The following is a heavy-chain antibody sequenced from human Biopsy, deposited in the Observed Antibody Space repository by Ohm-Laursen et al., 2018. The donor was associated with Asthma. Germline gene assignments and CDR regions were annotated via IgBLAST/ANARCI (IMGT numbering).Heavy chain of an antibody. CDR3: ARIKIRIGAGTDRYFDL. J-gene: IGHJ2*01. CDR1: GYTFRSYG. CDR2: IDPNSGGT. D-gene: IGHD3-16*01. Sequence: ASVKVSCKVSGYTFRSYGVSWVRQAPGQGLEWMGRIDPNSGGTNYAQKFLGRVTMTRDTSVNTAFMVLSRLRSDDTAVYYCARIKIRIGAGTDRYFDLWGRGTLVTVSS. V-gene: IGHV1-2*06.